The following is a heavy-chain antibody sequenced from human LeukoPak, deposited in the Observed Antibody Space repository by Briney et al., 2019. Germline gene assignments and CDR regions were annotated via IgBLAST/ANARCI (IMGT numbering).Heavy chain of an antibody. Sequence: GGSLRLSCAASGFTFSSYAMSWVRQAPGKGLEWVSAISGSGGSTYYADSVKGRFTISRDNSKNTLYLQMNSLRAEDTAVYYRAKDQGSSSWYPLGFDYWGQGTLVTVSS. J-gene: IGHJ4*02. CDR2: ISGSGGST. CDR3: AKDQGSSSWYPLGFDY. V-gene: IGHV3-23*01. D-gene: IGHD6-13*01. CDR1: GFTFSSYA.